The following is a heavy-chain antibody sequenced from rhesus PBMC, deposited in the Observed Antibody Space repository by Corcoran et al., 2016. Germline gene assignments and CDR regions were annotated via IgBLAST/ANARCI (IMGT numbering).Heavy chain of an antibody. CDR2: IAGNRGNT. CDR3: ARVDYGTKYHYYGFDS. Sequence: QVQLQESGPGLVRASETLSLTCAVSGASISSYWWSWIRQTPGKGLEWIGEIAGNRGNTYFKPSLKSRVSISRDASRNQLSLRLSSVTAADTAIYYCARVDYGTKYHYYGFDSWGQGVVVTVSS. J-gene: IGHJ6*01. V-gene: IGHV4-80*01. D-gene: IGHD4-29*01. CDR1: GASISSYW.